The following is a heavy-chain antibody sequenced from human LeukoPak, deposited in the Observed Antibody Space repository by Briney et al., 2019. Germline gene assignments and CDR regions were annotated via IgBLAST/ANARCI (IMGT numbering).Heavy chain of an antibody. D-gene: IGHD2-15*01. Sequence: PSETLSLTCAVYGGSFSGYYWSWIRQPPGKGLEWIGEINHSGSTNYNPSLKSRVTISVDTSKNQFSLKLSSVTAADTAVYYCARLTWWDYWGQGTLVTVSS. CDR3: ARLTWWDY. CDR1: GGSFSGYY. V-gene: IGHV4-34*01. J-gene: IGHJ4*02. CDR2: INHSGST.